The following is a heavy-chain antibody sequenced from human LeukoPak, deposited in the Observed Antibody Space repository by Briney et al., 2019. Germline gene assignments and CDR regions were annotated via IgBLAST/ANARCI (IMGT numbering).Heavy chain of an antibody. V-gene: IGHV3-38-3*01. CDR2: ISGGST. Sequence: GGSLRLSCAASGFTVSSNEMSWVRQAPGKGLEWVSSISGGSTYYADSRKGRFTISRDNSKNTLYLQMNSLRAEDTAVYYCAKPYSSSWTYYYFDYWGQGTLVTVSS. D-gene: IGHD6-13*01. J-gene: IGHJ4*02. CDR1: GFTVSSNE. CDR3: AKPYSSSWTYYYFDY.